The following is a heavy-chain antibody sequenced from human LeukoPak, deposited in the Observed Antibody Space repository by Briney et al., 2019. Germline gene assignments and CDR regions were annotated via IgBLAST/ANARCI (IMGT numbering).Heavy chain of an antibody. J-gene: IGHJ4*02. CDR1: GGSISSGDYY. CDR2: IYRSGST. D-gene: IGHD3-22*01. CDR3: ARAYDSSGNDY. V-gene: IGHV4-30-4*08. Sequence: SQTLSLTCTVSGGSISSGDYYWSWIRQPPGKGLEWIGRIYRSGSTYYNPSLQSRVTISVDTSKNQFSLKLSSVTAADTAVYYCARAYDSSGNDYWGQGTLVTVSS.